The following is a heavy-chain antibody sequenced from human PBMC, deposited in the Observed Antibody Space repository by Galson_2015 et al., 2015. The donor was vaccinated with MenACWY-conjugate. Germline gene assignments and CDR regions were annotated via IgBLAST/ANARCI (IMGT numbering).Heavy chain of an antibody. CDR1: GFRFSGYD. Sequence: SLRLSCAASGFRFSGYDMHWVRQSPGEVPEWVALIRYDGIHKNYSESVKGRFTISRDNSRNTLTLQMNSLRVEDTAVYYCAKIGGDFRSGYRPQWGQGTQVTVSS. V-gene: IGHV3-30*02. CDR2: IRYDGIHK. J-gene: IGHJ4*02. CDR3: AKIGGDFRSGYRPQ. D-gene: IGHD3-3*01.